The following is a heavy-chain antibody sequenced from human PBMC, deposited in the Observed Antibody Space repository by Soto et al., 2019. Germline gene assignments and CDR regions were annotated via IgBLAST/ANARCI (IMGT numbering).Heavy chain of an antibody. CDR3: ARGWSRTMYAFDI. D-gene: IGHD3-10*02. J-gene: IGHJ3*02. Sequence: GGSLRLSCAASGFTFSSYSMNWVRQSPGKGLEWVSYISSSSSTIYYADSVKGRFTISRDNAKNSLYLQMNSLRDEDTAVYYCARGWSRTMYAFDIWGQGTMVTVSS. V-gene: IGHV3-48*02. CDR2: ISSSSSTI. CDR1: GFTFSSYS.